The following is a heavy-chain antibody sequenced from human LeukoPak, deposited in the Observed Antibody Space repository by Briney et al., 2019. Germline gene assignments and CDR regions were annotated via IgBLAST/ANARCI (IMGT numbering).Heavy chain of an antibody. Sequence: SVKVSCKASGGTFSSYAISWVRQAPGQGLEWMGGIIPIFGTANYAQKFQGRATITTDESTSTAYMELSSLRSEDTAVYYCARDHVVDGLVFDYWGQGALVTVSS. CDR1: GGTFSSYA. J-gene: IGHJ4*02. CDR3: ARDHVVDGLVFDY. CDR2: IIPIFGTA. V-gene: IGHV1-69*05. D-gene: IGHD2-15*01.